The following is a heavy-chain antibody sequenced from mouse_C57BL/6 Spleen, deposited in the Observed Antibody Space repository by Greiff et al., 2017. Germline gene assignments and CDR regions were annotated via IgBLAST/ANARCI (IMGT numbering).Heavy chain of an antibody. CDR2: ISSGGSYT. V-gene: IGHV5-6*01. CDR3: AREGAEPFAY. D-gene: IGHD3-3*01. Sequence: VHLVESGGDLVKPGGSLKLSCAASGFTFSSYGMSWVRQTPDKRLEWVATISSGGSYTYYPDSVKGRFTISRDNAKNTLYLHMSSLKYEDTAMYYCAREGAEPFAYWGQGTLVTVSA. CDR1: GFTFSSYG. J-gene: IGHJ3*01.